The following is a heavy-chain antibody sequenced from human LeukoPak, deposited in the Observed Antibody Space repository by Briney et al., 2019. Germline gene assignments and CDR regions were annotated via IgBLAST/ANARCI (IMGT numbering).Heavy chain of an antibody. CDR1: GGSIRSYY. CDR3: GRRGLLVPAS. Sequence: SETLSLTCTVSGGSIRSYYWVWIRQPPGKGLEWVGSIYYDGSAYYNSALKSRATIFADTSKSQFSLKLNSVIAADTAVYYCGRRGLLVPASWGQGTLVTVSS. D-gene: IGHD2-2*01. CDR2: IYYDGSA. V-gene: IGHV4-39*01. J-gene: IGHJ5*02.